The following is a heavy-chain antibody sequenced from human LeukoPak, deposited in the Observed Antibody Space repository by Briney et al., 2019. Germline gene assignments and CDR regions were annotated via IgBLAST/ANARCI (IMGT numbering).Heavy chain of an antibody. V-gene: IGHV3-33*01. Sequence: PEGSLRLSCATSGFTFSRYGMHWVRQAPGKGLEWVAIIWYDGSKQYYADSVRGRFTISRDNSKNTVYLQMNSLRAEDPAMYFCARNPSDWSPDYWGQGTLVTVSS. CDR3: ARNPSDWSPDY. J-gene: IGHJ4*02. CDR1: GFTFSRYG. D-gene: IGHD6-19*01. CDR2: IWYDGSKQ.